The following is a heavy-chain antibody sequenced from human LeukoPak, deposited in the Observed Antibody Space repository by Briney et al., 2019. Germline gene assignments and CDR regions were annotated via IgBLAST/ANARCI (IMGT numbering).Heavy chain of an antibody. CDR3: ARVARYGGSSSLFGY. V-gene: IGHV3-74*01. Sequence: GGSLRLSCAASGFTFSSYWMHWVRQAPGKGLVWVSRTNSDGSSTSYADSVKGRFTISRDNAKNTLYLQMNSLRAEDTAVYYCARVARYGGSSSLFGYWGQGTLVTVSS. CDR1: GFTFSSYW. D-gene: IGHD1-26*01. J-gene: IGHJ4*02. CDR2: TNSDGSST.